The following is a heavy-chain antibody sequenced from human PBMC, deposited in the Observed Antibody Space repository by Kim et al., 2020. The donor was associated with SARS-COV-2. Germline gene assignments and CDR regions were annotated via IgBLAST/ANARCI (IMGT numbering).Heavy chain of an antibody. D-gene: IGHD2-15*01. V-gene: IGHV4-4*07. J-gene: IGHJ4*02. Sequence: NHSLESRVTMSVETSKNQFSLQLTSMTAADTDIYYCAREGYFDGGSFFFDSWGQGTLVTVSS. CDR3: AREGYFDGGSFFFDS.